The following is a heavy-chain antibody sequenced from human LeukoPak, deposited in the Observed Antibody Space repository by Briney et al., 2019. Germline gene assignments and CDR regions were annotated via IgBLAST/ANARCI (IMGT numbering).Heavy chain of an antibody. D-gene: IGHD6-6*01. V-gene: IGHV4-34*01. CDR2: INHSGST. Sequence: SETLSLTCAVYGGSFSGYYWSWIRQPPGKGLEWIGEINHSGSTNYNPSLKSRVTISVDKSKNQFSLKLSSVTAADTAVYYCAGYRSSSIAARPGHDYWGQGTLVTVSS. CDR1: GGSFSGYY. CDR3: AGYRSSSIAARPGHDY. J-gene: IGHJ4*02.